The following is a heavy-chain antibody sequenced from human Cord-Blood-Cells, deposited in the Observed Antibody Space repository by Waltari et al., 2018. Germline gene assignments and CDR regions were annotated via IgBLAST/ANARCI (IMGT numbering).Heavy chain of an antibody. J-gene: IGHJ4*02. CDR2: IYPGDSDT. Sequence: ELQLVQSGAEVKKPGVSLQISCKGSGYSFTSYWIGWVLQMPGKGLEWMRSIYPGDSDTTYSPSFQGQVTISADKSISTAYLQWSSLKASDTAMYYCARPAVQGVMLFDYWGQGTLVTVSS. CDR3: ARPAVQGVMLFDY. CDR1: GYSFTSYW. D-gene: IGHD3-16*01. V-gene: IGHV5-51*01.